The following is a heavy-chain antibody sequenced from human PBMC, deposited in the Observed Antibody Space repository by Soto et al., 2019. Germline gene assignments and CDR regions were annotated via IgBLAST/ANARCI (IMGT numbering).Heavy chain of an antibody. Sequence: PSETLSLTCTVSGGSITNYYWGWIRQPPGKRLEYIGYMYYSGNTYYNPSLKSRVTISGDASKNQFSLKLRSVTAADTAVYYCVGGFSEGGGFAFGGQGPLVPVSS. CDR1: GGSITNYY. V-gene: IGHV4-59*01. CDR3: VGGFSEGGGFAF. D-gene: IGHD3-3*01. CDR2: MYYSGNT. J-gene: IGHJ4*02.